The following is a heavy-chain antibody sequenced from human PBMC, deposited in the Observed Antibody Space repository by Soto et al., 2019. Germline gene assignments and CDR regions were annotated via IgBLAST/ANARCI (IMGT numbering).Heavy chain of an antibody. CDR1: GFTFSSHW. CDR2: VKYDGRTT. CDR3: ARGLRNYYGVDV. Sequence: EVQVVESGGGLVQPGGSLRLSCIASGFTFSSHWMHWVRQAPGKGLVWVSRVKYDGRTTNYADSVKGRFTISRDNAKNTVYLQMNSLIAEDTGVYYCARGLRNYYGVDVWGQGTTVTVSS. J-gene: IGHJ6*02. D-gene: IGHD5-12*01. V-gene: IGHV3-74*01.